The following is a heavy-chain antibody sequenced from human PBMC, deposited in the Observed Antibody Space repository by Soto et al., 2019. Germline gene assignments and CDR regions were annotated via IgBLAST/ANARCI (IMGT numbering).Heavy chain of an antibody. V-gene: IGHV1-3*01. Sequence: VKVSFKTCRYSFPKYGWHWVGQSPGQRLEWMGWINPGNGDTKYSQKCQGRVTITRDTSATTAYMELSSMRSEDSAVFYCARTDCSSTSCYNYYYYGMDVWGQGTTVTVSS. D-gene: IGHD2-2*01. CDR2: INPGNGDT. CDR1: RYSFPKYG. J-gene: IGHJ6*02. CDR3: ARTDCSSTSCYNYYYYGMDV.